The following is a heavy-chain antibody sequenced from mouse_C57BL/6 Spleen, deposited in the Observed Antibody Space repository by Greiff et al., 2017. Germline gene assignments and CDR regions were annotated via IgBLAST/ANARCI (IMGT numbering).Heavy chain of an antibody. Sequence: VQLQQPGAELVKPGASVKLSCKASGYTFTSYWMQWVKQRPGQGLEWIGEIDPSDSYTNYNQKFKGKATLTVDTSSSTAYMKLSSLTSEDSAVYYCARSGQLRLFDYWGQGTTLTVSS. D-gene: IGHD3-2*02. CDR1: GYTFTSYW. CDR3: ARSGQLRLFDY. CDR2: IDPSDSYT. J-gene: IGHJ2*01. V-gene: IGHV1-50*01.